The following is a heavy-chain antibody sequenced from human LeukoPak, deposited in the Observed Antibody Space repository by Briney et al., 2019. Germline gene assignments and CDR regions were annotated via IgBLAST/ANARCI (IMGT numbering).Heavy chain of an antibody. J-gene: IGHJ4*02. V-gene: IGHV3-23*01. CDR3: ARDRRATPMYFFDF. D-gene: IGHD2-15*01. CDR1: RFSFSDYT. CDR2: IRHSGVDS. Sequence: PGGSLRLSCAASRFSFSDYTMSWVRQLPGKRLEWVSGIRHSGVDSSYADSVKGRFTISRDNSKNMLYLQMNSLRDDDTGVYYCARDRRATPMYFFDFWGQGTPVTVSS.